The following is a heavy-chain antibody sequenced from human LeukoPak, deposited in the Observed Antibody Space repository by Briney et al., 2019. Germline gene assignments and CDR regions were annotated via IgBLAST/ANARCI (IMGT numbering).Heavy chain of an antibody. J-gene: IGHJ6*02. CDR2: IYHSGST. D-gene: IGHD3-9*01. CDR3: AREYILTGYGMDV. Sequence: SETLSLTCAVSGGSISSGGYSWSWIRQPPGKGLEWIGYIYHSGSTYYNPSLKSRVTISVDRSKNQFSLKLSSVTAADTAVYYCAREYILTGYGMDVWGQGTTVTVSS. CDR1: GGSISSGGYS. V-gene: IGHV4-30-2*01.